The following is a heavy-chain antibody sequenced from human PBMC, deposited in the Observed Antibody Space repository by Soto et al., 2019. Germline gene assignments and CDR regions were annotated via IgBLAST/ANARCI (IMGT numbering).Heavy chain of an antibody. V-gene: IGHV1-18*01. Sequence: QVQLVQSGAEVKKPGASVKVSCKASGYTFTSYGISWVRQAPGQGLEWMGWISAYNGNTNYAQKLQGRVTMTTDTSTSTAYVELRSLRSDDTAVYYCALGSSWYDYYYGMDVWGQGTTVTVSS. CDR2: ISAYNGNT. D-gene: IGHD6-13*01. J-gene: IGHJ6*02. CDR1: GYTFTSYG. CDR3: ALGSSWYDYYYGMDV.